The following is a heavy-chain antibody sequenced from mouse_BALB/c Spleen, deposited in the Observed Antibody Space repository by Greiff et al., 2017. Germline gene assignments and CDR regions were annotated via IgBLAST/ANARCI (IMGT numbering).Heavy chain of an antibody. D-gene: IGHD1-2*01. CDR3: VRLHYYGYLDY. J-gene: IGHJ2*01. Sequence: EVKLVESGGGLVQPKGSLKLSCAASGFTFNTYAMNWVRQAPGKGLEWVARIRSKSNNYATYYADSVKDRFTISRDDSQSMLYLQMNNLKTEDTAMYDCVRLHYYGYLDYWGQGTTLTVSS. CDR1: GFTFNTYA. CDR2: IRSKSNNYAT. V-gene: IGHV10-1*02.